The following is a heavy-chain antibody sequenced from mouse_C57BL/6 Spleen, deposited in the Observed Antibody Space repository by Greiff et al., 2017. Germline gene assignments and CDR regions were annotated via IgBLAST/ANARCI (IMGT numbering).Heavy chain of an antibody. V-gene: IGHV5-17*01. CDR1: GFTFSDYG. D-gene: IGHD3-1*01. CDR3: ARGGAYRNYAMDY. Sequence: VQLKESGGGLVKPGGSLKLSCAASGFTFSDYGMHWVRQAPEKGLEWVAYISSGSSTIYYADTVKGRFTISRDNAKTTLFLQMTSLRSEVTAMYYCARGGAYRNYAMDYWGQGTSVTVSS. CDR2: ISSGSSTI. J-gene: IGHJ4*01.